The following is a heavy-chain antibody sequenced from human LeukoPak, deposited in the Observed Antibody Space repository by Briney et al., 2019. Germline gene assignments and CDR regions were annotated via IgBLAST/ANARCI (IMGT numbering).Heavy chain of an antibody. J-gene: IGHJ6*03. D-gene: IGHD2/OR15-2a*01. Sequence: HGASVKVSCKASGYTFTDYAMNWVRQAPGQGLEWMGWINTNTGNPTYAQGFTGRFVFSLDTSVSTAYLQITSLKAEDTAVYYCARASVAAVVIYYYFYMDVWGKGTTVTVSS. V-gene: IGHV7-4-1*02. CDR3: ARASVAAVVIYYYFYMDV. CDR1: GYTFTDYA. CDR2: INTNTGNP.